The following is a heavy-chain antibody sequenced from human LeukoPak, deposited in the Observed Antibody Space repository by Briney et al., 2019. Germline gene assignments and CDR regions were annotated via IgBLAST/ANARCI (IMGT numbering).Heavy chain of an antibody. J-gene: IGHJ6*02. CDR3: AKDLTYGIAAAGNDYYYGMDV. V-gene: IGHV3-9*01. D-gene: IGHD6-13*01. CDR1: GFTFDDYA. Sequence: PGGSLRLSCAASGFTFDDYAMHWVRQAPGKGLEWVSGISWNSGSIGYADSVKCRFTISRDNAKNSLYLQMNSLRAEDTALYYCAKDLTYGIAAAGNDYYYGMDVWGQGTTVTVSS. CDR2: ISWNSGSI.